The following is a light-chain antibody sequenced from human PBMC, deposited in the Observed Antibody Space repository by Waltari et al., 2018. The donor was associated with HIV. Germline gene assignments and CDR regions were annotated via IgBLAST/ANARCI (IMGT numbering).Light chain of an antibody. CDR2: WAS. CDR1: QSVLYSSNNKNY. J-gene: IGKJ4*01. V-gene: IGKV4-1*01. CDR3: QQYYSTPLT. Sequence: DIVMTQSPDSLAVSLGERATINCKSSQSVLYSSNNKNYLAWYQQKQGQSPKLLIYWASTREFGVPDRFSGSGSGTDFTLTISSLQAEVVAVYYCQQYYSTPLTFGGGTKVEIK.